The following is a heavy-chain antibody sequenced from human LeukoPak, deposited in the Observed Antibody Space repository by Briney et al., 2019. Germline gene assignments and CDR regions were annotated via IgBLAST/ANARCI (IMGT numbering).Heavy chain of an antibody. CDR2: ISGSAGST. Sequence: PGGSLRLSCAASGFTFSSYSMSWVRQAPGKGLEWFSDISGSAGSTYYADSVKGRFAVSRDNSKNTVYLQMNSLGAEDTAVYYCAKSLVVPGSGNSWGEGNLVTVSS. CDR3: AKSLVVPGSGNS. V-gene: IGHV3-23*01. CDR1: GFTFSSYS. J-gene: IGHJ4*02. D-gene: IGHD2-15*01.